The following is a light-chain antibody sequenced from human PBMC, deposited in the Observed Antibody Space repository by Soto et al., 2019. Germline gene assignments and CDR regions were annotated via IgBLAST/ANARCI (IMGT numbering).Light chain of an antibody. CDR2: DVS. CDR3: KSYAGSNTYV. V-gene: IGLV2-11*01. J-gene: IGLJ1*01. CDR1: SSDVGTYDF. Sequence: QSVLTQPRSVSGSPGQSVTISCTGTSSDVGTYDFVSWYQQHPGKAPRLMIFDVSERPSGVPDRFSGSKSGNTASLTVSGLQAADEADYFCKSYAGSNTYVFGSGTKLTVL.